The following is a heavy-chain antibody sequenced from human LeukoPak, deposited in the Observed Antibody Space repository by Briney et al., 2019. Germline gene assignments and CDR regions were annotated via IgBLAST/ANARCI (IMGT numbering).Heavy chain of an antibody. CDR1: GYTLTGNY. CDR2: INPNSGGT. CDR3: ASVRSDYGDPYDAFDI. Sequence: ASVKVSCKASGYTLTGNYMHWVRQAPGQGLEWMGWINPNSGGTNYAQKFQGRVTMTRDTSINIAYMDLSRLRSDDTAVYYCASVRSDYGDPYDAFDIWGQGTMVTVSS. J-gene: IGHJ3*02. V-gene: IGHV1-2*02. D-gene: IGHD4-17*01.